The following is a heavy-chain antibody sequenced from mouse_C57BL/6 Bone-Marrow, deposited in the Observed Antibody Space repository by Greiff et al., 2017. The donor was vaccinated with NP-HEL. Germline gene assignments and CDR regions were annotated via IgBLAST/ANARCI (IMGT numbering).Heavy chain of an antibody. Sequence: LQQPGAELVRPGSSVKLSCKASGYTFTSYWMHWVKQRPIQGLEWIGNIDPSDSETHYNQKFKDKATLTVDKSSSTAYMQLSSLTSEDSAVYYCARLYGNSYFDYWGQGTTLTVSS. CDR2: IDPSDSET. D-gene: IGHD2-1*01. CDR1: GYTFTSYW. CDR3: ARLYGNSYFDY. J-gene: IGHJ2*01. V-gene: IGHV1-52*01.